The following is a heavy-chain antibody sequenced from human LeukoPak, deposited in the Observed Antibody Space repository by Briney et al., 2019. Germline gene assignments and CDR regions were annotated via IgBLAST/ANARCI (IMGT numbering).Heavy chain of an antibody. D-gene: IGHD2-21*02. V-gene: IGHV3-23*01. Sequence: GGSLRLSCAASGFTFSSYAMSWVRQAPGKGLEWVSAISGSGGSTYYADSVTGRFTVSRDNSKNTVDLQMNNLRVDDTAIYYCAKDHANTPVVTNWGQGILVSVSS. J-gene: IGHJ4*02. CDR2: ISGSGGST. CDR3: AKDHANTPVVTN. CDR1: GFTFSSYA.